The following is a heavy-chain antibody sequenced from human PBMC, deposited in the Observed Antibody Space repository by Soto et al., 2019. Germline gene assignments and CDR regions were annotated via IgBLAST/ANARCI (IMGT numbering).Heavy chain of an antibody. Sequence: HLGGSLRLSCAASGFTFSSYGMHWVRQAPGKGLEWVAVIWYDGSNKYYADSVKGRFTISRDNSKNTLYLQMNSLRAEDTAVYYCARDRGLPFLEGSLPPPGNGMDVWDEVTTVTDSS. V-gene: IGHV3-33*01. CDR1: GFTFSSYG. CDR3: ARDRGLPFLEGSLPPPGNGMDV. J-gene: IGHJ6*04. D-gene: IGHD3-3*01. CDR2: IWYDGSNK.